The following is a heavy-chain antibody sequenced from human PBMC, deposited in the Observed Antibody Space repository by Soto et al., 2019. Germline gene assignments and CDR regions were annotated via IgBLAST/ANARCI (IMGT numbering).Heavy chain of an antibody. CDR2: IYYSGST. V-gene: IGHV4-39*01. D-gene: IGHD2-2*01. CDR1: GGSISSSSYY. Sequence: SETLSLTCTVSGGSISSSSYYWGWIRQPPGKGLEWIGSIYYSGSTYYNPSLKSRVTISVDTSKNQFSLKLSSVTAADTAVYYCARHWPVVPAAMGEGTNWFDPWGQGTLVTVSS. CDR3: ARHWPVVPAAMGEGTNWFDP. J-gene: IGHJ5*02.